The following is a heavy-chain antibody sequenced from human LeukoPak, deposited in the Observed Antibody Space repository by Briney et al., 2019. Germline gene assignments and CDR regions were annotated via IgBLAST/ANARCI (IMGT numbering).Heavy chain of an antibody. CDR2: ISSSGSS. V-gene: IGHV4-61*02. Sequence: SQTLSLTCTVSGDSISSGDYYWSWIRQPAGKGLEWIGRISSSGSSNYNPSLKSRVTISVDTSKNQFYLKLSSVTAADTAVYYCARFLLYCGGDCGWFDPWGQGTLVTVSS. CDR1: GDSISSGDYY. CDR3: ARFLLYCGGDCGWFDP. D-gene: IGHD2-21*02. J-gene: IGHJ5*02.